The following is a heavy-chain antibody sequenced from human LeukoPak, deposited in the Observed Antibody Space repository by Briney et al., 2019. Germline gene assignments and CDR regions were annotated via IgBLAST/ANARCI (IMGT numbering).Heavy chain of an antibody. Sequence: ASVKVSCKASGYTFTGYYMHWVRQAPGQGLEWMGWINPNSGGTNYAQKFQGRVTMTRDTSISTAYMELSRLRSDDTAVYYCARGPELYDYGDYRGWFDPWGQGTLVTVSS. CDR2: INPNSGGT. D-gene: IGHD4-17*01. J-gene: IGHJ5*02. CDR1: GYTFTGYY. V-gene: IGHV1-2*02. CDR3: ARGPELYDYGDYRGWFDP.